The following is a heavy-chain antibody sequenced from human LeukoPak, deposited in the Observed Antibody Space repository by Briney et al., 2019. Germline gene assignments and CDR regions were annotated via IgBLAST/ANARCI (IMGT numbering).Heavy chain of an antibody. Sequence: GGSLRLSCVASGFTFSSYAMSWVRQPPGKGLEAVSAISGSGRSTYYVESVKGRFTISRDNSKNILYLQMNSLRTDDTALYYCARRAMPATRAVQNYFDPWGQGTLVTVSS. V-gene: IGHV3-23*01. D-gene: IGHD2-15*01. J-gene: IGHJ5*02. CDR3: ARRAMPATRAVQNYFDP. CDR2: ISGSGRST. CDR1: GFTFSSYA.